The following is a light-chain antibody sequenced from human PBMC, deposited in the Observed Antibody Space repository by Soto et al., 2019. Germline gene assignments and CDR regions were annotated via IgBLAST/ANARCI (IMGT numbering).Light chain of an antibody. CDR2: DAS. CDR1: RSISNW. Sequence: DIQMTQSPSTLSASVGDRVTITGRASRSISNWLAWYQQRPGIAPKLLIFDASILQSGVQSRFSGIGSRTEFTLSISRLQTDDFATCYCQQYGSFSPITFGGGTKVDIK. CDR3: QQYGSFSPIT. J-gene: IGKJ4*02. V-gene: IGKV1-5*01.